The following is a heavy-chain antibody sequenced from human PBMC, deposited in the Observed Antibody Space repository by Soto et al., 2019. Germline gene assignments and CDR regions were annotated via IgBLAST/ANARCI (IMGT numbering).Heavy chain of an antibody. CDR3: ARGMTPPGAPAWYCFDS. Sequence: QVQLQESGPGLMKPSETLSLTCSVSGASIAGSSYWSWIRQPAGKGLEWIGRFSLSGTTNYSPSLRSRVTMSADVSKNQFSLRLTSVTAADTALYYCARGMTPPGAPAWYCFDSWGQGTLVTVSS. V-gene: IGHV4-4*07. CDR2: FSLSGTT. D-gene: IGHD2-8*02. J-gene: IGHJ4*02. CDR1: GASIAGSSY.